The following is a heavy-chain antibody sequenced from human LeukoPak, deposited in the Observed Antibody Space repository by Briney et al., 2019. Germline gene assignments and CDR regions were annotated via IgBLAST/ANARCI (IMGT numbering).Heavy chain of an antibody. J-gene: IGHJ4*02. CDR1: GFTFSSYD. CDR3: GRLARNAWYAVDY. CDR2: ILPDGSEK. D-gene: IGHD6-19*01. Sequence: GGSLRLSCAASGFTFSSYDMHWVRQAPGKGLEWVANILPDGSEKYYLDSVKGRFTISRDNPTNSLYLQINSLRAEDTALYYCGRLARNAWYAVDYWGQGTLVTVSS. V-gene: IGHV3-7*01.